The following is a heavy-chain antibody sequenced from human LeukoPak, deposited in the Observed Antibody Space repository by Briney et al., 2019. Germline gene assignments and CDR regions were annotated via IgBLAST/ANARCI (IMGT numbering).Heavy chain of an antibody. D-gene: IGHD6-19*01. Sequence: GGSLRLSCTASGFTFANYAMSWVRQAPGKRLEWVGFIRSNTYGGTTHYAASVRGTFTISRDDSKSIAYLQMNSLKTEDTAVYYCTRVRVYSSGWYFDYWGQGTLVTVSS. CDR2: IRSNTYGGTT. V-gene: IGHV3-49*04. J-gene: IGHJ4*02. CDR3: TRVRVYSSGWYFDY. CDR1: GFTFANYA.